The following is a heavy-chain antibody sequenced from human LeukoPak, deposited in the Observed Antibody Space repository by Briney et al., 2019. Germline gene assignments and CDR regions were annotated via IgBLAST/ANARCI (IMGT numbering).Heavy chain of an antibody. J-gene: IGHJ4*02. V-gene: IGHV1-46*01. CDR1: GYTFTSYY. D-gene: IGHD6-19*01. CDR3: ARVERAYSSGWDFDY. CDR2: INPSGGST. Sequence: ASVKVSCKASGYTFTSYYMHWVRQAPGQGLEWMGIINPSGGSTSYAQKFQGRVTMTRDTSTSTVYVELSSLRSEDTAVYYCARVERAYSSGWDFDYWGQGTLVTVSS.